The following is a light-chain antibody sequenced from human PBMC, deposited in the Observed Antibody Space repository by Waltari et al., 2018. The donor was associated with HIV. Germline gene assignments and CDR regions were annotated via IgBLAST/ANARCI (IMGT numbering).Light chain of an antibody. CDR3: GTWDNSLSAGF. Sequence: QSVLTQPPSVSAPPGQKVTISCSGSSSSFGNNYVSWYQQVPGTAPKLLIYENNRRPSVSPDRFSGSKSGTSATLAITGLQTGDEADYYCGTWDNSLSAGFFGGGTKLTVL. CDR2: ENN. CDR1: SSSFGNNY. J-gene: IGLJ2*01. V-gene: IGLV1-51*01.